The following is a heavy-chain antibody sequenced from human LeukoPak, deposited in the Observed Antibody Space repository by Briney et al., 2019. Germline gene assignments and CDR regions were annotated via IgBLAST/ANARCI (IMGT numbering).Heavy chain of an antibody. CDR3: ALRNSGSHGLVRYYYGMDV. D-gene: IGHD1-26*01. Sequence: SVKVSCKASGGTFSSYAISWVRQAPGQGLEWMGGIIPIFGTANYAQKFQGRVTITADESTSTAYMELSSLRSEDTAVYYRALRNSGSHGLVRYYYGMDVWGQGTTVTVSS. V-gene: IGHV1-69*13. CDR2: IIPIFGTA. J-gene: IGHJ6*01. CDR1: GGTFSSYA.